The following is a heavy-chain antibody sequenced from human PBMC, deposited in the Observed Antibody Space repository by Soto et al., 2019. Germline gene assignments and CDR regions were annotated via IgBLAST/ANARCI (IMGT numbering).Heavy chain of an antibody. D-gene: IGHD3-3*01. Sequence: PGGSLRLSCAASGFTFSSYEMNWVRQAPGKGLEWVSYISSSGSTIYYADSVKGRFTISRDNAKNSLYLQMNSLRAEDTAVYYCVRDNSGFLEWFYGMDVWGQGTTVTVSS. CDR3: VRDNSGFLEWFYGMDV. CDR2: ISSSGSTI. J-gene: IGHJ6*02. V-gene: IGHV3-48*03. CDR1: GFTFSSYE.